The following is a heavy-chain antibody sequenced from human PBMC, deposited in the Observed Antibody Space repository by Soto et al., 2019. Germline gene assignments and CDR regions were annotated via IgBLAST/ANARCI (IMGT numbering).Heavy chain of an antibody. J-gene: IGHJ4*02. V-gene: IGHV1-3*01. Sequence: ASVKVTCKASGYTFTSYAMHWVRQAPGQRLEWMGWINAGNGNTKYSQKFQGRVTITRDTSASTAYMELSSLRSEDTAVYYCARSIVVVTALDYWGQGTLVTVSS. CDR2: INAGNGNT. CDR3: ARSIVVVTALDY. D-gene: IGHD2-21*02. CDR1: GYTFTSYA.